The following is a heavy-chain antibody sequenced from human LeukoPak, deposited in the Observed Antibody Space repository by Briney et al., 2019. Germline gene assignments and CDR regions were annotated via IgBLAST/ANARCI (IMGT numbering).Heavy chain of an antibody. CDR1: GGSFSGYY. J-gene: IGHJ4*02. Sequence: PETLSLTCAVYGGSFSGYYWSWIRQPPGKGLEWIGEINHSGSTNYNPSLKSRVTISVDTSKNQFSLKLSSVTAADTAVYYCARGRSWSQYRAFDYWGQGTLVTVSS. D-gene: IGHD5-18*01. V-gene: IGHV4-34*01. CDR3: ARGRSWSQYRAFDY. CDR2: INHSGST.